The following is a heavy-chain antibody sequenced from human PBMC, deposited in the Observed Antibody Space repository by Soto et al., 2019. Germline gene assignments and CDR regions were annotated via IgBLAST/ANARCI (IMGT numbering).Heavy chain of an antibody. CDR2: INDSGST. Sequence: QVQLQESGPGLVKPSGTLSLTCAVSSGSISTNNWWSWVRQPPGKGLEWIGEINDSGSTNHNPSLKRRATELVDPPRNEASRKLSSVTAADTALYYCARCLLVWFGELSRRGGYYSYMDVWGKGTAVTVSS. J-gene: IGHJ6*03. CDR3: ARCLLVWFGELSRRGGYYSYMDV. CDR1: SGSISTNNW. D-gene: IGHD3-10*01. V-gene: IGHV4-4*02.